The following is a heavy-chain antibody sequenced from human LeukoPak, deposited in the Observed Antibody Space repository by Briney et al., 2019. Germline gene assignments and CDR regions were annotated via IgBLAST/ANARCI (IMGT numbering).Heavy chain of an antibody. CDR3: ARDGSSGYAPYFDY. V-gene: IGHV3-21*01. Sequence: GGSLRLSCAASGFTFSSYSMNWVRQAPGKGLEWVSSISSSSSYIYYADSVKGRFTISRDNAKNSLYLQMNSLRAEDTAVYYCARDGSSGYAPYFDYWGQGTLVTVSS. CDR1: GFTFSSYS. J-gene: IGHJ4*02. D-gene: IGHD5-12*01. CDR2: ISSSSSYI.